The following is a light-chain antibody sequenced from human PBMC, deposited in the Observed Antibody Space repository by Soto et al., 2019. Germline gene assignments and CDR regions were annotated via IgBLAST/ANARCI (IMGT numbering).Light chain of an antibody. Sequence: EIVMTQSPATLSVSPGERATLSCRASQSVSSNLAWYQQKPGQAPRLLTRATGIPARFSGSGSGTEFTLTISSLQSEDFAVYYCQQYNNWPRTFGQGTKVEIK. CDR1: QSVSSN. V-gene: IGKV3-15*01. CDR3: QQYNNWPRT. J-gene: IGKJ1*01.